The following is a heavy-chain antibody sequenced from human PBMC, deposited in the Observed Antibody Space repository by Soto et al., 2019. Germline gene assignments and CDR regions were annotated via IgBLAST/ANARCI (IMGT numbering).Heavy chain of an antibody. V-gene: IGHV1-46*01. J-gene: IGHJ4*02. CDR3: ARVRGGGSEYFFDY. CDR1: GYTFTRYN. CDR2: INPSGGTT. Sequence: VKVSCKASGYTFTRYNVHWVRQAPGQGLEWMAIINPSGGTTYYVQKFEGRVTLTTDTSTSTVYMELSSLRSDDTAVYYCARVRGGGSEYFFDYWGQGPLVTVYS. D-gene: IGHD2-15*01.